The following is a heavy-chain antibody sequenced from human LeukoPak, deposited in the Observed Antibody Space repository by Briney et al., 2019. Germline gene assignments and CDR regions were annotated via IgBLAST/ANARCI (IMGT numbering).Heavy chain of an antibody. CDR1: GLTFSSYE. D-gene: IGHD6-13*01. Sequence: PGGSLRLSCAASGLTFSSYEMNWVRQAPGKGLEWLSYISSSSNMIFYAESVKGRFTISRDNAKNSLYLQMNSLSAEDTAIYYCATASGGWYRYYFDSWGQGTLVTVSS. J-gene: IGHJ4*02. V-gene: IGHV3-48*03. CDR3: ATASGGWYRYYFDS. CDR2: ISSSSNMI.